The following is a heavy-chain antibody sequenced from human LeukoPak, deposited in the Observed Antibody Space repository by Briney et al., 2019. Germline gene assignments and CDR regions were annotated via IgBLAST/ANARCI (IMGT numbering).Heavy chain of an antibody. CDR2: ISSSGSYI. CDR1: GFTFSSYS. D-gene: IGHD4-11*01. CDR3: ARGGSDYSNPFY. Sequence: GGSLRLSCAASGFTFSSYSMNWVRQAPGKGLEWVSSISSSGSYIYHADSMQGRFTISRDNSRNSLFLQMNSLRAEDTAVYYCARGGSDYSNPFYWGQGTLVTVSS. V-gene: IGHV3-21*04. J-gene: IGHJ4*02.